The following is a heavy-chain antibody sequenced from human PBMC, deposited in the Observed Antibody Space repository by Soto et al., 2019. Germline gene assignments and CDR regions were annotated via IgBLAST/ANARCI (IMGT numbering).Heavy chain of an antibody. CDR3: ARGSTDYDILTGYFLGVFDI. CDR2: IYYSGST. CDR1: GGSINSSY. J-gene: IGHJ3*02. D-gene: IGHD3-9*01. V-gene: IGHV4-59*08. Sequence: TETLSLTCTVSGGSINSSYWSWIRQPPGKGLEWIGNIYYSGSTNYNPSLKSRVTISEDTSKNQFSLRLSSVTAADTAVYYCARGSTDYDILTGYFLGVFDIWGQGKQGTVSS.